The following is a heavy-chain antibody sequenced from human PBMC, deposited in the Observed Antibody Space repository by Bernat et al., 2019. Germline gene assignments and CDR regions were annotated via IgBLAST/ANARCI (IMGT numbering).Heavy chain of an antibody. V-gene: IGHV1-69*01. J-gene: IGHJ3*02. CDR3: ARVLRFLEWTSWRIAFDI. Sequence: QVQLVQSGAEVKEPGSSVKVSCKASGGTFSTYTISWVRQAPGQGLEWMGGIIPIFGTANYAQKFQGRVTITADESTSTAYMELSSLRSEDTAVYYCARVLRFLEWTSWRIAFDIWGQGTMVTVSS. D-gene: IGHD3-3*01. CDR2: IIPIFGTA. CDR1: GGTFSTYT.